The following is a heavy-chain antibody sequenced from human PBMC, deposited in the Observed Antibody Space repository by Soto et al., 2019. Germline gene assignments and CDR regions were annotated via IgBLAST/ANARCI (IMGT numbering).Heavy chain of an antibody. V-gene: IGHV3-9*01. CDR3: AKGPSMITFSYYMDV. Sequence: GGSLRLSCAASGFTFDDYAMHWVRQAPGKGLEWVSGISWNSGSIGYADSVKGRFTISRDNAKNSLYLQMNSLRAEDTALYYCAKGPSMITFSYYMDVWGKGTTVTVSS. D-gene: IGHD3-16*01. CDR1: GFTFDDYA. J-gene: IGHJ6*03. CDR2: ISWNSGSI.